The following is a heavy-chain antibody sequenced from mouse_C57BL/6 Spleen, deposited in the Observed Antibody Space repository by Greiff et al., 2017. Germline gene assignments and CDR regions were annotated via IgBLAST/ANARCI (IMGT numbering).Heavy chain of an antibody. D-gene: IGHD1-1*01. Sequence: QVQLQQPGAELVKPGASVKLSCKASGYTFTSYWMHWVKQRPGQGLEWIGMIHPNSGSTNYTEKFKSKATLTVAKSSSTAYMQLRSLRSEDSAVYDCASSRYYYGSSHAMDYWGQGTSATVSS. J-gene: IGHJ4*01. CDR3: ASSRYYYGSSHAMDY. CDR2: IHPNSGST. CDR1: GYTFTSYW. V-gene: IGHV1-64*01.